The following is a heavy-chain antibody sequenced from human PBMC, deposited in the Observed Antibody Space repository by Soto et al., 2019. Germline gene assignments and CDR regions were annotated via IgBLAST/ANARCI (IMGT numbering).Heavy chain of an antibody. Sequence: QVQLVQSGAEVKKPGSSVKVSCKASGGTFSSYTISWVRQAPGQGLEWMGRIIPILGIANYAQKFQGRVTIXXDXAMXTAYMELSSLRSEDTAVYYCASPRTSEKRKNAFDIWGQGTMVTVSS. V-gene: IGHV1-69*02. D-gene: IGHD2-2*01. CDR3: ASPRTSEKRKNAFDI. CDR2: IIPILGIA. J-gene: IGHJ3*02. CDR1: GGTFSSYT.